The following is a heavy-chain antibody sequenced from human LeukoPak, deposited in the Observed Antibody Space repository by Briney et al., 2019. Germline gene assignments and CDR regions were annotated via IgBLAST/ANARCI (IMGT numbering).Heavy chain of an antibody. CDR3: ASGDGGSTGFDY. D-gene: IGHD4-17*01. Sequence: SQTLSLTCTVSGGSISSDSYYWSWIRQPAGKGLEWIGRIYTSGSTNYNPSLKSRVTMSVDTSKNQFPLKLSSVTAADTAVYYCASGDGGSTGFDYWGQGTLVTVSS. J-gene: IGHJ4*02. V-gene: IGHV4-61*02. CDR1: GGSISSDSYY. CDR2: IYTSGST.